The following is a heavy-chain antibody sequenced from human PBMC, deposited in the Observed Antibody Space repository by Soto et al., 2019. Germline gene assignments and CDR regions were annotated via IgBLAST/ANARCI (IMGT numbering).Heavy chain of an antibody. CDR2: IYYSGST. D-gene: IGHD3-22*01. Sequence: QVQLQESGPGLVKPSQTLSLTCTVSGGSISSGGYYWSWIRQHPGKGLEWIGYIYYSGSTYYNPSRKSRVTISLDASKHQFSLKLSSVTAAHTAVYYCARGAITYYYDSSGYPRRALDIWGQGTMVTVSS. CDR1: GGSISSGGYY. V-gene: IGHV4-31*03. J-gene: IGHJ3*02. CDR3: ARGAITYYYDSSGYPRRALDI.